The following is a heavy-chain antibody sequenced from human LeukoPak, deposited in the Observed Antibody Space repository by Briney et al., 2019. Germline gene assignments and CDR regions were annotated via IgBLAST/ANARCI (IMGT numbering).Heavy chain of an antibody. J-gene: IGHJ5*02. V-gene: IGHV4-30-4*01. CDR1: GVSISSGDDY. Sequence: SQTLSLTCTVSGVSISSGDDYWSWIRQPPGKGLEWIGYIYSSGSTYYNPSLKSRATVSLDTSKNQLSLKLSSVTAADTAVYYCARPYYYDSRIDPWGQGTLVTVSS. D-gene: IGHD3-22*01. CDR3: ARPYYYDSRIDP. CDR2: IYSSGST.